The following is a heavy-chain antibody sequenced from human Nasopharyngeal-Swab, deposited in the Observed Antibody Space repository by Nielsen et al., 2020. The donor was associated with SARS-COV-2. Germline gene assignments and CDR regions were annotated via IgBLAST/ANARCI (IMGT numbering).Heavy chain of an antibody. Sequence: SETLSLTCTVSGGSISSYYWSWIRQPPGKGLEWIGYIYYSGSTNYNPSLKSRVTISVDTSKNQFSLKLSSVTAADTAVYYCAKGRGADYWGQGTLVTVSS. D-gene: IGHD3-10*01. J-gene: IGHJ4*02. V-gene: IGHV4-59*01. CDR3: AKGRGADY. CDR1: GGSISSYY. CDR2: IYYSGST.